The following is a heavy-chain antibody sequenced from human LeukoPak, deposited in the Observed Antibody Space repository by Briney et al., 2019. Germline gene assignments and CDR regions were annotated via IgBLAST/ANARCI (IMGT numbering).Heavy chain of an antibody. CDR1: GYTFTSYY. Sequence: ASVKVSCKASGYTFTSYYMHWVRQAPGQGLEWMGIINPSGGSTSYAQKFQGRVTMTRDTSTSTVYMELSSLRSEDTAAYYCARELRMVNYYYGMDVWGQGTTVTVSS. J-gene: IGHJ6*02. D-gene: IGHD5-18*01. CDR2: INPSGGST. CDR3: ARELRMVNYYYGMDV. V-gene: IGHV1-46*01.